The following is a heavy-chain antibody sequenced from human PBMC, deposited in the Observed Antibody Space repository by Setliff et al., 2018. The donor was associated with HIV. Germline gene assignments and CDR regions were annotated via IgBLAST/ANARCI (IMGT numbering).Heavy chain of an antibody. CDR3: ARAVSGWRQWLVLEWFDP. J-gene: IGHJ5*02. CDR1: GYTFISYD. D-gene: IGHD6-19*01. V-gene: IGHV1-8*02. Sequence: ASVKVSCKVSGYTFISYDINWVRQATGQGLEWMGWMNPNSGNTGYAQKFQGRVTMTRNTSISTAYMELSSLGSEDTAVYYCARAVSGWRQWLVLEWFDPWGQGTLVTVSS. CDR2: MNPNSGNT.